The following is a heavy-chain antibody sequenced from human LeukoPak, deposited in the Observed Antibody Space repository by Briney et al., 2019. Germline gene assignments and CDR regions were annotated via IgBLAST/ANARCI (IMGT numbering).Heavy chain of an antibody. J-gene: IGHJ5*02. CDR2: IYYSGST. V-gene: IGHV4-59*01. Sequence: SETLSLTCTVSGGSISSYYWSWIRQPPGKGLEWIGYIYYSGSTNYNPSLKSRVTISEDTSKNQFSLKLSSVTAADTAVYYCARAPYDFWSGYFPAWGQGTLVTVSS. CDR1: GGSISSYY. D-gene: IGHD3-3*01. CDR3: ARAPYDFWSGYFPA.